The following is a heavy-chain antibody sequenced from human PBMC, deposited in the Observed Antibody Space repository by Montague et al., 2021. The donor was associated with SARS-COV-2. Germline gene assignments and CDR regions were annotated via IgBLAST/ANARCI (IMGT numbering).Heavy chain of an antibody. CDR3: VKDPIPGGADN. Sequence: SLRLSCAASALSCGYYALHWVRQAPGKGLEWVAGIYYISGRKDYADSVKGRFTVSRDNANNTLYLQVNSLRTEDTAVYYCVKDPIPGGADNWGQGTTVTVSS. CDR1: ALSCGYYA. V-gene: IGHV3-9*01. J-gene: IGHJ6*02. CDR2: IYYISGRK. D-gene: IGHD2-21*01.